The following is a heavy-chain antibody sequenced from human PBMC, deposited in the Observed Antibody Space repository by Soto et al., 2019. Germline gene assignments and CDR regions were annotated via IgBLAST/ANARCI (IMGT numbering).Heavy chain of an antibody. D-gene: IGHD3-10*01. J-gene: IGHJ6*03. CDR1: GGSISSSSYY. V-gene: IGHV4-39*01. Sequence: PSETLSLTCTVSGGSISSSSYYWGWIRQPPGKGLEWIGSIYYSGSTYYNPSLKSRVTISVDTSKNQFSLKLSSVTAADTAVYYCARHFITMVRGQSYYYYYMDVWGKGTTVTVSS. CDR2: IYYSGST. CDR3: ARHFITMVRGQSYYYYYMDV.